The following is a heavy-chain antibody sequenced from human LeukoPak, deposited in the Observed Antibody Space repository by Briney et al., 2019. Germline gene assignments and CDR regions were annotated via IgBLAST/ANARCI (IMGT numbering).Heavy chain of an antibody. CDR3: ARGGWGTAIDY. D-gene: IGHD1-7*01. V-gene: IGHV3-74*01. Sequence: PGGSLRLSCAASGFSFSGYWMHWVRQAPGKGVVWVSCINNDGSDTTYADSVKGRFTISRDNAKNTVDLQMNSLRAEDTAVYYCARGGWGTAIDYLGQGTLVTVSS. J-gene: IGHJ4*02. CDR1: GFSFSGYW. CDR2: INNDGSDT.